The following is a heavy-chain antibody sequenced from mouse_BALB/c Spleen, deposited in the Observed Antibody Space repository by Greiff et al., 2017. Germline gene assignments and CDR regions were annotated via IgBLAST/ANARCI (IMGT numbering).Heavy chain of an antibody. Sequence: VQRVESGPGLVAPSQSLSITCTVSGFSLTSYGVHWVRQPPGKGLEWLGVIWAGGSTNYNSALMSRLSISKDNSKSQVFLKMNSLQTDDTAMYYCARDVYLIAFYYAMDYWGQGTSVTVSS. J-gene: IGHJ4*01. CDR3: ARDVYLIAFYYAMDY. CDR2: IWAGGST. D-gene: IGHD1-1*01. CDR1: GFSLTSYG. V-gene: IGHV2-9*02.